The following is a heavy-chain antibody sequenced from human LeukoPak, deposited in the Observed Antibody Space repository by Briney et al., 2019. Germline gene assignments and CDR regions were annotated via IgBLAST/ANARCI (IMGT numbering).Heavy chain of an antibody. CDR3: ARDMGYGANWFDP. CDR1: GGSVSSGSYY. D-gene: IGHD1-26*01. Sequence: SATLSLTCTVSGGSVSSGSYYWSWIRQPPGQGLEWIGYIHYSGSTNYNPSLKSRVTISVDTSKNQFSLKLSSVTAADAAVYHCARDMGYGANWFDPWGQGTLVTVSS. J-gene: IGHJ5*02. CDR2: IHYSGST. V-gene: IGHV4-61*01.